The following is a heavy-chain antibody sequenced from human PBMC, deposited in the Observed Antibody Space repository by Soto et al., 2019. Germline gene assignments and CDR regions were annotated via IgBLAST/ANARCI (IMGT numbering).Heavy chain of an antibody. CDR3: ARDLGELELHDWFDP. CDR2: ISSSSSTI. V-gene: IGHV3-48*01. D-gene: IGHD1-7*01. Sequence: PGGSLRLSCAASGFTFSSYSMNWVRQAPGKGLEWVSYISSSSSTIYYADSVKGRFTISRDNAKNSLYLQMNSLRAEDTAVYYCARDLGELELHDWFDPWGQGTRVTVSS. J-gene: IGHJ5*02. CDR1: GFTFSSYS.